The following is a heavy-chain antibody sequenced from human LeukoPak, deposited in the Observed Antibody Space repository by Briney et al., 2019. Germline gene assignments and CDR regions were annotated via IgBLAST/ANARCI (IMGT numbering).Heavy chain of an antibody. CDR3: ARCGYIYGSLPYYYMDV. CDR1: GFTFSSYG. Sequence: GGSLRLSCAASGFTFSSYGMSWVRQAPGKGLEWVSAISGSGGSTYYADSVKGRFTISRDNSKNTLYLQMNSLRAEDTAVYYCARCGYIYGSLPYYYMDVWGKGTTVIISS. V-gene: IGHV3-23*01. D-gene: IGHD5-18*01. J-gene: IGHJ6*03. CDR2: ISGSGGST.